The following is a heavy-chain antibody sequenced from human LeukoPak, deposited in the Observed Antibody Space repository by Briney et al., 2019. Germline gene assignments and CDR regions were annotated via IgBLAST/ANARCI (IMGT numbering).Heavy chain of an antibody. D-gene: IGHD3-3*01. CDR2: IYTSGST. Sequence: SETLSLTCTVSGGSISSYYWSWIRQPAGKGLEWIGRIYTSGSTNYNPSLKSRVTMSVDTSKNQFSLKLSSVTAADTAVYYCARQSEEEWLAANYYYYYMDVWGKGTTVTVSS. CDR3: ARQSEEEWLAANYYYYYMDV. J-gene: IGHJ6*03. CDR1: GGSISSYY. V-gene: IGHV4-4*07.